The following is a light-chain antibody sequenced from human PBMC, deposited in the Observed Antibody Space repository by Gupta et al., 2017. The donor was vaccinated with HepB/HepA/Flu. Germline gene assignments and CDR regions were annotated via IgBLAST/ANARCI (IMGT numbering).Light chain of an antibody. CDR2: AVS. CDR3: QQSYSTPAT. Sequence: EIKMTQPPSSLSPSVGDRVTITCPASRSISSYLKSHQQRPRNSPKLLLYAVSALQSGVPATFSASGSVTDFTLTISSLQPEDFPAYYCQQSYSTPATFGRGTKVEIK. J-gene: IGKJ4*01. CDR1: RSISSY. V-gene: IGKV1-39*01.